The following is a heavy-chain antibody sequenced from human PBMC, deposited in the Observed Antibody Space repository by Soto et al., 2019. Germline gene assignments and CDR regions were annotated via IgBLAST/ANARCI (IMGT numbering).Heavy chain of an antibody. V-gene: IGHV2-5*02. J-gene: IGHJ3*01. D-gene: IGHD1-1*01. CDR2: IYWADDR. Sequence: QITLKESGPTLVKPTQVLTLTCSFSGFSLSTLGAGVGWVRQPPGKALEWLALIYWADDRQYSPSLKTRLTITKDTSKNQMVLTLTNMDPVDTGTYFCAHTQLTTGANAFDVWGQGTIVTVSS. CDR1: GFSLSTLGAG. CDR3: AHTQLTTGANAFDV.